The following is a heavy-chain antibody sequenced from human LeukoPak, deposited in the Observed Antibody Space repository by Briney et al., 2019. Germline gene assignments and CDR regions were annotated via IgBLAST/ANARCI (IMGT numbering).Heavy chain of an antibody. CDR1: GGTFSSYA. D-gene: IGHD6-13*01. V-gene: IGHV1-69*04. Sequence: GASVKVSCKASGGTFSSYAISWVRQAPGQGLEWMGRIVPILGIANYAQKFQGRVTITADKSTSTAYMELSSLRSEDTAVYYCARTIAAAGPNWFDPWGQGTLVTVSS. J-gene: IGHJ5*02. CDR2: IVPILGIA. CDR3: ARTIAAAGPNWFDP.